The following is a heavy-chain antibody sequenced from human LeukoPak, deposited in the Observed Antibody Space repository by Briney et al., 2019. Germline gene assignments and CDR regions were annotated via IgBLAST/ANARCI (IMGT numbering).Heavy chain of an antibody. D-gene: IGHD1-1*01. Sequence: GECLKISCKGSGYNLTIYWIVWVRQMPGKGLEWMGIIYPGDSDTRYSPSFQRQVIISAEQSIRTAHLQWNSLQASDTAMYYCARPEATDSYYFDYWGQGTLVTVSS. CDR1: GYNLTIYW. J-gene: IGHJ4*02. V-gene: IGHV5-51*01. CDR3: ARPEATDSYYFDY. CDR2: IYPGDSDT.